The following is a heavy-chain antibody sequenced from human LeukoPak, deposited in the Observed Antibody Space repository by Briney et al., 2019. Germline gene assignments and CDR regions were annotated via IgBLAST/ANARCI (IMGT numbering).Heavy chain of an antibody. CDR2: INAGNGNT. CDR3: ARDEYCSSTSCYGYFQH. J-gene: IGHJ1*01. D-gene: IGHD2-2*01. CDR1: GYTFTSYA. V-gene: IGHV1-3*01. Sequence: GSLTLSCTASGYTFTSYAMHWVRQAPGQRLEWMGWINAGNGNTKYAQTFQGRFTITRDTSASTAYMELSSLRSEDTAVYYCARDEYCSSTSCYGYFQHWGQGTLVTVSS.